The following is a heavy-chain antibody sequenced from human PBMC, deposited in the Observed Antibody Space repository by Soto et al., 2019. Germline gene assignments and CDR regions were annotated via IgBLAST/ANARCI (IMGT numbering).Heavy chain of an antibody. J-gene: IGHJ5*02. CDR2: IYYSGST. D-gene: IGHD2-2*01. V-gene: IGHV4-39*01. CDR1: GGSISSSSYY. CDR3: ARQSGGVPAGWFDP. Sequence: QLQLQESGPGLVKPSETLSLTCTVSGGSISSSSYYWGWIRQPPGKGLEWIGSIYYSGSTYYNPSLKSRVTISVDTSKNQFSLKLSSVTAADTAVYYCARQSGGVPAGWFDPWGQGTLVTVSS.